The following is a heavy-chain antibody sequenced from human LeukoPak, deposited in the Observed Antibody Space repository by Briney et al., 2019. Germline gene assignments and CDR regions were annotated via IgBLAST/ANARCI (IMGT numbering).Heavy chain of an antibody. D-gene: IGHD1-1*01. V-gene: IGHV4-39*01. CDR2: IYFSGTT. Sequence: PSETLSLTCTVPGGSISSGYSWGWIRQPPGKGRAWFGSIYFSGTTYYNPSLKSRVTISVDTSRNQFSLKLNSVTAADAAIYYCVRHLGANTWMGNWFDPWGQGNLVTVSS. CDR1: GGSISSGYS. CDR3: VRHLGANTWMGNWFDP. J-gene: IGHJ5*02.